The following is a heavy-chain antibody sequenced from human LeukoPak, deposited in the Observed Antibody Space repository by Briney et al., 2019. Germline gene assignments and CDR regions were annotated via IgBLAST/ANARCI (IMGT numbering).Heavy chain of an antibody. J-gene: IGHJ6*02. D-gene: IGHD3-16*01. V-gene: IGHV3-21*01. CDR1: GFTFSSYS. CDR3: ARESFTLILGYYYGMDV. Sequence: PGGSLRLSCAASGFTFSSYSMNWVRQAPGKGLEWVSSISSSSSYIYYADSVKGRFTISRDNAKNSLYLQMNSLRAEDTAVYYCARESFTLILGYYYGMDVWGQGTTVTVSS. CDR2: ISSSSSYI.